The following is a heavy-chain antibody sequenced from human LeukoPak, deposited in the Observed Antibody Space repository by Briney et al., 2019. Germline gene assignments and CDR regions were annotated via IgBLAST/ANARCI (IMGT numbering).Heavy chain of an antibody. CDR3: ARDRRTYYYGSGSYYYFDY. Sequence: ASVKVSCKASGYTFTGYYMHWVRQAPGQGLEWMGWINPNSGGTNYAQKFQGGVTMTRDTSITTAYMELSRLRSDDTAVYYCARDRRTYYYGSGSYYYFDYWGQGTLVTVSS. CDR2: INPNSGGT. CDR1: GYTFTGYY. J-gene: IGHJ4*02. V-gene: IGHV1-2*02. D-gene: IGHD3-10*01.